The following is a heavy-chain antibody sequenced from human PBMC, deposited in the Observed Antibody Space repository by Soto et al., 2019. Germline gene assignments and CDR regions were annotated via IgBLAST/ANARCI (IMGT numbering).Heavy chain of an antibody. J-gene: IGHJ4*02. CDR2: INPNSGGT. V-gene: IGHV1-2*02. Sequence: QVQLVQSGAEVKKPGASVKVSCKASGYTFTGYYMHWVRQAPGQGLEWMGWINPNSGGTNYAQKFQGRGTITADESTSTAYMELSSLRSEDTAVYYWARGTYSHYFDYWGQGTLVTVSS. D-gene: IGHD1-1*01. CDR3: ARGTYSHYFDY. CDR1: GYTFTGYY.